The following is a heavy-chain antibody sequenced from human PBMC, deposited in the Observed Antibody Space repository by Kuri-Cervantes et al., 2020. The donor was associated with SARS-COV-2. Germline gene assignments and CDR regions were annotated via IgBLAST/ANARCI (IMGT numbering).Heavy chain of an antibody. CDR3: ARDFGFWSGYYAHYYMDV. Sequence: GSLRLSCTVSGGSISSSSYYWGWIRQPPGKGLEWIGSIYYSGSTYYNPSLKSRVTISVDTSKNQFSLKLSSVTAVDTAVYYCARDFGFWSGYYAHYYMDVWGKGTTVTVSS. CDR1: GGSISSSSYY. V-gene: IGHV4-39*02. D-gene: IGHD3-3*01. CDR2: IYYSGST. J-gene: IGHJ6*03.